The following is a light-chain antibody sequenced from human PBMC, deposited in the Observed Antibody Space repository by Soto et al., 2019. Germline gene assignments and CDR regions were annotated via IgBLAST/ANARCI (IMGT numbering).Light chain of an antibody. CDR3: QQRSNWPS. J-gene: IGKJ3*01. Sequence: EIVLTQSPATLSLSPWERAPLSCRASQSVSSYLAWYQQKPGQAPRLLIYDASNRATGIPARFSGSGSGTDFTLTISSLEPEDFAVYYCQQRSNWPSFGPGTKVDIK. V-gene: IGKV3-11*01. CDR2: DAS. CDR1: QSVSSY.